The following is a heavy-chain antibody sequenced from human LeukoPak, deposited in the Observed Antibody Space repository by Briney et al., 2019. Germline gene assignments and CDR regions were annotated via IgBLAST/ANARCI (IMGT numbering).Heavy chain of an antibody. CDR1: GFTLSSYY. V-gene: IGHV3-53*04. D-gene: IGHD3-22*01. J-gene: IGHJ4*02. CDR3: ARDAEDSSGYYHY. Sequence: GGSVRLLCAASGFTLSSYYMMWVRQAPGKALVGFSILYSGGSTYYADSVKGRFTISRHNSKNTLYLQMNSLRPEDTAVYYCARDAEDSSGYYHYWGQGTLVTVSS. CDR2: LYSGGST.